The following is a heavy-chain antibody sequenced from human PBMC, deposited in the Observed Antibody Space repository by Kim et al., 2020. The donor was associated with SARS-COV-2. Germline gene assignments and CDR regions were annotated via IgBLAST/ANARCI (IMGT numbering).Heavy chain of an antibody. V-gene: IGHV6-1*01. D-gene: IGHD2-2*01. Sequence: YAVSVKSRITINPDTSKNQFSLQLNSVTPEDTAVYYCARGYQLHHLALDYWGQGTLVTVSS. J-gene: IGHJ4*02. CDR3: ARGYQLHHLALDY.